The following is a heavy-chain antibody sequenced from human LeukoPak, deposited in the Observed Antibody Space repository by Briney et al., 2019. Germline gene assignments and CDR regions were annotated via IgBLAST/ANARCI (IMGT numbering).Heavy chain of an antibody. D-gene: IGHD3-22*01. V-gene: IGHV3-72*01. J-gene: IGHJ4*02. CDR1: GFTFSDHH. Sequence: GGSLRLSCAASGFTFSDHHMDWVRQAPGKGLEWIGRSKNKDYAYSTVYAASVKGRSTFSRDDPKNSLYLQMNSLTTEDTAVYYCTRIFYYGTRGYYPDFWGQGTLVTVSS. CDR2: SKNKDYAYST. CDR3: TRIFYYGTRGYYPDF.